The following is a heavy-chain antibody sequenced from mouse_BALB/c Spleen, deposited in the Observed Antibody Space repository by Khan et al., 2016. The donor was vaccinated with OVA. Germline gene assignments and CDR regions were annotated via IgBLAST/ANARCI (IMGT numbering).Heavy chain of an antibody. Sequence: VQLKQSGAELVRPGASVKISCKAFGYTFTNHHINWVKQRPGQGLDWIGYINHYNDYTNYNQKFKGKATLTVDKSSSTVYMELSRLTSEDSAVYYWANPRQLGLMGWFTYWGQGTLVTVSA. J-gene: IGHJ3*01. CDR2: INHYNDYT. D-gene: IGHD3-2*01. CDR3: ANPRQLGLMGWFTY. V-gene: IGHV1S45*01. CDR1: GYTFTNHH.